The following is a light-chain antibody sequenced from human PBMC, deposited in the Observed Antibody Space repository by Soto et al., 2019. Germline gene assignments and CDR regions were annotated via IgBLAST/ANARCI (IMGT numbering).Light chain of an antibody. J-gene: IGKJ4*01. CDR2: AAA. CDR3: EQSCRTPLT. V-gene: IGKV1-39*01. CDR1: QSISSY. Sequence: IPMTQSPSSLSASVRDRVTITCRASQSISSYLNWYQQKTGKAPKILIYAAASLQSRVTSRFSDSGSGTDFTLTISSLQPEDLANYYCEQSCRTPLTFGGGTKVEIK.